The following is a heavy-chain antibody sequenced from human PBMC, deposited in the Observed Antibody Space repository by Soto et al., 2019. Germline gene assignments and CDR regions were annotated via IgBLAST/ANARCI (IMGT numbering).Heavy chain of an antibody. V-gene: IGHV4-4*02. Sequence: QVQLQESRPGLMKPSGTLSLTCAVSGGSITSNWWSWVRQPPGKGLEWIAEIFHTGSANYNPSLMGRLTISMDKSRSHLSLTLNSVTAADTAVYYCARHIAVSGTRGFDHWGQGTLVTVSS. J-gene: IGHJ4*02. CDR3: ARHIAVSGTRGFDH. CDR1: GGSITSNW. D-gene: IGHD2-21*01. CDR2: IFHTGSA.